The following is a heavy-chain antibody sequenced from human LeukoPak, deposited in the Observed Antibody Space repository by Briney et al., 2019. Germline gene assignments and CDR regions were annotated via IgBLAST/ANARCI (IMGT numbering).Heavy chain of an antibody. V-gene: IGHV3-7*01. CDR1: GFTFSSYW. Sequence: GGSLRLSCAASGFTFSSYWMSWVRQAPGKGLEWVANIKQDGSEKYYVDSVKGRFTISRDNAKNSLYLQMNSLRAEDTAVYYCARAGPVLVRFLEWLFPLNFDYWGQGTLVTVSS. J-gene: IGHJ4*02. CDR2: IKQDGSEK. D-gene: IGHD3-3*01. CDR3: ARAGPVLVRFLEWLFPLNFDY.